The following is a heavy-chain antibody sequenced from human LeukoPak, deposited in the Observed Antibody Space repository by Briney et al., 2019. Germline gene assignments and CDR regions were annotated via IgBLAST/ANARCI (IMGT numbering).Heavy chain of an antibody. CDR3: AWGSGDYYYYYYMDV. J-gene: IGHJ6*03. CDR2: IYSGGST. V-gene: IGHV3-53*01. D-gene: IGHD3-10*01. Sequence: GGSLRLSCAASGFTVSSNYMSWVRQAPGKGLEWVSVIYSGGSTYYADSVKGRFTISRDNSKNTLYLQMNSLRAEDTAVYYCAWGSGDYYYYYYMDVWGKGTTVTVSS. CDR1: GFTVSSNY.